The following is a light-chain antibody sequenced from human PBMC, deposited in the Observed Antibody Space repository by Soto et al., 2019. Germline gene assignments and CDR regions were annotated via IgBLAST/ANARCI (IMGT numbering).Light chain of an antibody. CDR1: SSDVGGYDY. CDR2: DVS. J-gene: IGLJ2*01. Sequence: QSALTQPRSVSGSPGQSVTISCTGTSSDVGGYDYVSWYQEHPGKAPKLMIYDVSERPSGVPDRFSGSKSGNTATLTISGLQAEDEADYYCCAYAGSSPALFGGGTKLTVL. V-gene: IGLV2-11*01. CDR3: CAYAGSSPAL.